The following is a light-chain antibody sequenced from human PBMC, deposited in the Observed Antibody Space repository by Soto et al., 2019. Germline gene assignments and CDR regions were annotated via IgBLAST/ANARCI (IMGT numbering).Light chain of an antibody. Sequence: SYELTQPPSVSVAPGKTARITCGGNNIGSKSVHWYQQKPDQAPVLVIYYDSDRPSGIPERFSGSNSGNTATLTISRVEAGDEADYYCQVWDSSSDHPIFGTGTKLTVL. V-gene: IGLV3-21*04. CDR1: NIGSKS. CDR3: QVWDSSSDHPI. J-gene: IGLJ1*01. CDR2: YDS.